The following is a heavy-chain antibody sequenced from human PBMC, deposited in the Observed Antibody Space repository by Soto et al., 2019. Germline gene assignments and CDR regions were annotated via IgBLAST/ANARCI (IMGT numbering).Heavy chain of an antibody. CDR3: AAGEASSRNLAPYYLDG. V-gene: IGHV4-59*01. CDR1: GGSMRNYF. CDR2: IHYSGTT. D-gene: IGHD6-13*01. J-gene: IGHJ4*02. Sequence: SATLSLTCTVSGGSMRNYFWTWIRQPPGKGLEWIGYIHYSGTTSFFPSYNPSLRSRVTISEDTSKNHFSLKLLSVTTADTAVYFCAAGEASSRNLAPYYLDGWGEGSRVTV.